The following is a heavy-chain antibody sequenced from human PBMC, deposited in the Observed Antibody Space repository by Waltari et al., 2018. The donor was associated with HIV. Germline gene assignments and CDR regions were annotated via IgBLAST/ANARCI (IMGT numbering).Heavy chain of an antibody. CDR1: GGSVSSGGYR. Sequence: QVHLQESGPGLVKPSETLSLTCTVSGGSVSSGGYRWPWMRQPPGKGLEWIGFIHDSGTTSYSPSLNSRVTISIDTSKNQFSLNLSSVTAADTALYYCARLDYDFVWDNSRPALEDYWGQGILVSVSS. CDR3: ARLDYDFVWDNSRPALEDY. CDR2: IHDSGTT. J-gene: IGHJ4*02. D-gene: IGHD3-16*01. V-gene: IGHV4-61*08.